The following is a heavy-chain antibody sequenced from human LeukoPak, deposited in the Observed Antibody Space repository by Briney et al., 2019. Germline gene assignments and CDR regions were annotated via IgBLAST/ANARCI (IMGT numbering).Heavy chain of an antibody. CDR2: IYHSGST. J-gene: IGHJ5*02. CDR3: AREGYSSSWS. V-gene: IGHV4-38-2*02. D-gene: IGHD6-13*01. Sequence: SETLSLTCTVSGYSISSGYYWGWIRQPPGKGLEWIGSIYHSGSTYYNPSLKSRVTISVDTSKNQFSLKLSSVTAADTAVYYCAREGYSSSWSWGQGTLVTVSS. CDR1: GYSISSGYY.